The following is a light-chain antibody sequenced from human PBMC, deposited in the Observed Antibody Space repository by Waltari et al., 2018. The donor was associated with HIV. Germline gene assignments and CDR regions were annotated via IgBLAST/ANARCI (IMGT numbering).Light chain of an antibody. Sequence: EIVSTQSPGTLSLSPGERATLSCRASQSVSSSYLAWYQQKPGQAPRLLIYGASSRATGIPDRFSGSGSGTDFTLTISRLEPEDFAVYYCQQYGSPYTFGQGTKLEIK. CDR3: QQYGSPYT. V-gene: IGKV3-20*01. J-gene: IGKJ2*01. CDR1: QSVSSSY. CDR2: GAS.